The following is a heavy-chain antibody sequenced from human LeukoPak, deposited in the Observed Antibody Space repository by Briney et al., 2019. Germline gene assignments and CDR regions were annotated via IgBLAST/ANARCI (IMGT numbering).Heavy chain of an antibody. CDR2: INHSGST. CDR3: ARKKRGKQQLVFDP. V-gene: IGHV4-34*01. D-gene: IGHD6-13*01. J-gene: IGHJ5*02. Sequence: SETLSLTCAVYGGSFSGYYWSWIRQPPGKGLEWIGEINHSGSTNYNPSLKSRITISVDTSKNQFSLKLSSVTAADTAVYYCARKKRGKQQLVFDPWGQGTLVTVSS. CDR1: GGSFSGYY.